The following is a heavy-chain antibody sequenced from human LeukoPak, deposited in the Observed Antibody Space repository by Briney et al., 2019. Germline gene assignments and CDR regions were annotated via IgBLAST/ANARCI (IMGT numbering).Heavy chain of an antibody. CDR3: ARYSSGWPFDY. D-gene: IGHD6-19*01. V-gene: IGHV3-23*01. Sequence: GGSLRLSCAASGFTFSSYAMSWVRQAPGKGLEWVSAISGSGGSTYYADSVEGRFTISRDNSKNTLYLQMNSLRAEDTAVYYCARYSSGWPFDYWGQGTLVTVSS. CDR2: ISGSGGST. J-gene: IGHJ4*02. CDR1: GFTFSSYA.